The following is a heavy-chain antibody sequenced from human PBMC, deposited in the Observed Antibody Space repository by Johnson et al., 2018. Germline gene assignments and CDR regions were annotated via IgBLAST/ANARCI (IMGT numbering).Heavy chain of an antibody. D-gene: IGHD3-16*01. V-gene: IGHV3-11*01. J-gene: IGHJ5*02. CDR2: IGASGSPI. CDR1: AFMFRDLV. CDR3: VRDIQGFLGPQNWFDI. Sequence: QVQLVQSGGGLVKPGGSLRLSCAASAFMFRDLVMGWIRQAPGKGLEWVSYIGASGSPIYYTDSVKGRFSASRDNAKNLLFLQMNSLIVEDTAVYYCVRDIQGFLGPQNWFDIWGQGTLVTVSA.